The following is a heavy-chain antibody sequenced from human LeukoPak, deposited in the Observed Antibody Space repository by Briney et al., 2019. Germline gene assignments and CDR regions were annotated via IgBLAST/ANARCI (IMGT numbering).Heavy chain of an antibody. CDR1: GDSVSSNNCA. CDR3: ARDVGTSGWHTFDY. J-gene: IGHJ4*02. Sequence: PSQTLSLTCAISGDSVSSNNCAWNWIRQSPSRGLEWLGRTYYRSKWYDDYAESMKGRITISPDTSKNQFSLHVYAVTPEDTAVYYCARDVGTSGWHTFDYWGQGTLVTVSS. CDR2: TYYRSKWYD. V-gene: IGHV6-1*01. D-gene: IGHD6-19*01.